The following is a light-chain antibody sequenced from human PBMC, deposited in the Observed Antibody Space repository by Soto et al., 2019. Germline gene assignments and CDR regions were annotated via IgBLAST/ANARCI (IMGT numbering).Light chain of an antibody. V-gene: IGLV1-44*01. CDR3: ATWDDGLNGWM. CDR2: NNN. J-gene: IGLJ3*02. Sequence: QTVVTQPPSASGTPGQRVTISCSGRSSNIGSNAVNWYQQFPGMAPKVLIYNNNERPSGVPDRFSGSKSGTSDSLAISGLQSEDEDDYYCATWDDGLNGWMFGGGTKLTVL. CDR1: SSNIGSNA.